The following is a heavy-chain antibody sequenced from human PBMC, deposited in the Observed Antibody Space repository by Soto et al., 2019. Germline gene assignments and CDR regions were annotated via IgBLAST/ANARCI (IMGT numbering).Heavy chain of an antibody. CDR2: TSYDGSNK. V-gene: IGHV3-30*03. J-gene: IGHJ4*02. Sequence: GGSLRLSCAASGFTFSSYGMHWVRQAPGKGLEWVAVTSYDGSNKYYADSVKGRFTISSDNSQNTLYLQMNSLRAEDTAVYYCATPSGPYSSGWQDLFDCWGQGTLVTVSS. D-gene: IGHD6-19*01. CDR3: ATPSGPYSSGWQDLFDC. CDR1: GFTFSSYG.